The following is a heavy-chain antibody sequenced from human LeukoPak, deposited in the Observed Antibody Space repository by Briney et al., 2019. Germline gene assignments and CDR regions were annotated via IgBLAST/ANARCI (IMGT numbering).Heavy chain of an antibody. CDR3: ARGGGNFDY. Sequence: GGSLSLSCAASGFTVSTNYMSWVRQAPGKGLEWVSSISSTSTYISYADSVKGRFTISRDNAKNSLYLQMNSLRAEDTAVYYCARGGGNFDYWGQGTLVTVSS. J-gene: IGHJ4*02. V-gene: IGHV3-21*01. D-gene: IGHD2-15*01. CDR1: GFTVSTNY. CDR2: ISSTSTYI.